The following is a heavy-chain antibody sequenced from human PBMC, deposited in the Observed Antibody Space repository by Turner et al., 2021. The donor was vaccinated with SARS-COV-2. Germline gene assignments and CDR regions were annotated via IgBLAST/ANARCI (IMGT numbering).Heavy chain of an antibody. Sequence: EVQRVESGGGLVQPGGSLRLSGAASGFTLSTYSMSWVRQAPGKGPEWVSYISGTTTTIYYADSVKGRFTISRDNAKNSLYLQMNNLRAEDTAMYYCAREHYDFWSGYFYWGQGTLVTVSS. CDR1: GFTLSTYS. CDR2: ISGTTTTI. J-gene: IGHJ4*02. V-gene: IGHV3-48*01. CDR3: AREHYDFWSGYFY. D-gene: IGHD3-3*01.